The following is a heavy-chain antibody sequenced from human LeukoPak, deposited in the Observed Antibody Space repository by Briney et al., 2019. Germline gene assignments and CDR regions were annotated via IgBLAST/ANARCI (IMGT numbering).Heavy chain of an antibody. V-gene: IGHV3-7*01. J-gene: IGHJ4*02. D-gene: IGHD2-2*01. CDR1: GFTFSSYA. CDR3: ARTFQLADY. CDR2: IKQDGSEK. Sequence: GGSLRLSCAASGFTFSSYAMSWVRQAPGKGLEWVANIKQDGSEKYYVDSVKGRFTISRDNAKNSLYLQMNSLRAEDTAVYYCARTFQLADYWGQGTLVTVSS.